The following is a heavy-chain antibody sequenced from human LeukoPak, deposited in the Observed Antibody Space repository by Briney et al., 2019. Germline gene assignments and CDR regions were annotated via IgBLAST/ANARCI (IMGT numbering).Heavy chain of an antibody. Sequence: GGSLRLSCAASGFTFSSYGMHWARQAPGKGLEWVSAISNNGGYTYYADSVQGRFTISRDNSKSTLCLQMNSLRAEDTAVYYCAKQLGYCSDGSCYFPYWGQGTLVTVSS. J-gene: IGHJ4*02. CDR1: GFTFSSYG. CDR2: ISNNGGYT. CDR3: AKQLGYCSDGSCYFPY. D-gene: IGHD2-15*01. V-gene: IGHV3-23*01.